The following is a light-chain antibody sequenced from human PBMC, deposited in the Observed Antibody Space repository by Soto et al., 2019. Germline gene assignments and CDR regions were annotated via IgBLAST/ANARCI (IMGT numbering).Light chain of an antibody. CDR2: GAS. V-gene: IGKV3-20*01. CDR3: QQYGDPVPWA. CDR1: QSVSSNF. Sequence: EIVLTQSPGTLSLSPGERATLSCRASQSVSSNFLAWYQEKLGQAPRLLIYGASTRATGIPARFSGSGSGTDFTLTITRLEPEDFAVYYCQQYGDPVPWAFGQGTKVDIK. J-gene: IGKJ1*01.